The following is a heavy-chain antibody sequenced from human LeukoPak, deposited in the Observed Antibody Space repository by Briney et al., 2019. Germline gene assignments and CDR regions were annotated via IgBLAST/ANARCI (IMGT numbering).Heavy chain of an antibody. D-gene: IGHD3-10*01. Sequence: GGSLRLSCAASGFTFKNYGMSWVRQAPGKGLEWVSAICTSGDCTYYGDSVKGRFTISRDNSKNTGYLQMNSLRAEDTAVYYCAKDFGGAGSYYCPFDSWGQGTLVTVSS. CDR2: ICTSGDCT. J-gene: IGHJ4*02. CDR1: GFTFKNYG. V-gene: IGHV3-23*01. CDR3: AKDFGGAGSYYCPFDS.